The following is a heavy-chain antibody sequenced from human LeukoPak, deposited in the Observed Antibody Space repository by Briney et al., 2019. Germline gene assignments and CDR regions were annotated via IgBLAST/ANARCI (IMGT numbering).Heavy chain of an antibody. Sequence: PSETLSLTCAVSGGSISSGGYSWSWIRQPPGKGLEWIGYIYHSGSTYYNPSLKSRVTISVDRSKNQFSLKLSSVTAADTAVYYCASGIMIFGVVNYGMDVWGQGTTVTVSS. CDR1: GGSISSGGYS. CDR2: IYHSGST. J-gene: IGHJ6*02. CDR3: ASGIMIFGVVNYGMDV. V-gene: IGHV4-30-2*01. D-gene: IGHD3-3*01.